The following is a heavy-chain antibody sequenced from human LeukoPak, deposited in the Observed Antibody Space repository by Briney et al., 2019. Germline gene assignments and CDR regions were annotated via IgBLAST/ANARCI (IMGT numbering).Heavy chain of an antibody. D-gene: IGHD5-12*01. CDR2: ISNSGGRT. CDR3: AKSYNGYESKPDY. J-gene: IGHJ4*02. Sequence: GGSLRLSCAASGLTFSSYAMSWVRQAPGKGLEWVSSISNSGGRTFYTDSVKGRFTISRDNSKITLYLQMNSLRAEDTAVYYCAKSYNGYESKPDYWGQGTLVTVSS. V-gene: IGHV3-23*01. CDR1: GLTFSSYA.